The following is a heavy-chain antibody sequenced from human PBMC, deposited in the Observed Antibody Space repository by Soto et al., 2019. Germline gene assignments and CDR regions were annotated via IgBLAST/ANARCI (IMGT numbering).Heavy chain of an antibody. D-gene: IGHD2-15*01. CDR3: VKQAHGLDGVAFDY. CDR1: GFIFSEST. J-gene: IGHJ4*02. Sequence: QPGGSLRLSCSASGFIFSESTIYWVRQVPGKGLEAISAVSTSGRSTYYADSVKDRFTISRDNSKNTLFLQMGSLRPEDTAIYYCVKQAHGLDGVAFDYWGQGTQVTVPQ. V-gene: IGHV3-64D*06. CDR2: VSTSGRST.